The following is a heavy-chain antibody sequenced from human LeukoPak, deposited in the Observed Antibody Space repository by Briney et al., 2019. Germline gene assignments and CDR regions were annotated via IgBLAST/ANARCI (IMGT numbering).Heavy chain of an antibody. J-gene: IGHJ3*02. CDR1: GFTFSSHG. Sequence: GGSLRLSCAASGFTFSSHGMSWVRQAPGKGLEWVSVISGSGGSTYYAESVKGRFTISRDNSKNTLHLQMNSLRAEDTAVYYCAILQRGQWFGAFDIWGQGTMVTVSS. V-gene: IGHV3-23*01. CDR2: ISGSGGST. CDR3: AILQRGQWFGAFDI. D-gene: IGHD3-10*01.